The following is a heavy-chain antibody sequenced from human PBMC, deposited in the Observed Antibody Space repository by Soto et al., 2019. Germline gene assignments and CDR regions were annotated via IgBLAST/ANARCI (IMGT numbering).Heavy chain of an antibody. J-gene: IGHJ5*02. CDR2: MFYSGAT. CDR1: GGSISDISYC. V-gene: IGHV4-39*01. D-gene: IGHD2-15*01. CDR3: ARHKSGSDWLDP. Sequence: KPWETLSLTCTVSGGSISDISYCWGWIRQPPGKGLQWIGCMFYSGATYYNPSLKNRVTLSVDTSNNEFSLKLVSVTAPDTAVYYCARHKSGSDWLDPWGQGTLVTVSS.